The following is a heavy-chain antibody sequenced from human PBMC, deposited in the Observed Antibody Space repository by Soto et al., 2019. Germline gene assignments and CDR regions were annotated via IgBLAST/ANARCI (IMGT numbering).Heavy chain of an antibody. CDR2: ISSRGDYL. CDR1: GFTFRRNN. CDR3: AREPYSDYVMDV. Sequence: LRLSCAASGFTFRRNNMNWVRQAPGKGLEWVAAISSRGDYLYYADSVKGRFIISRDNFQNSLFLQMNNLRADDTAVYYCAREPYSDYVMDVWGQGTPVPVSS. D-gene: IGHD3-16*01. V-gene: IGHV3-21*01. J-gene: IGHJ6*02.